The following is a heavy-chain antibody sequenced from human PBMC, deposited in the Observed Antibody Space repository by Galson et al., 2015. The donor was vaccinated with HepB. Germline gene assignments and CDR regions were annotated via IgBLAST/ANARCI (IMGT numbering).Heavy chain of an antibody. J-gene: IGHJ4*02. CDR2: ISGSGGST. D-gene: IGHD2-2*01. V-gene: IGHV3-23*01. CDR1: GFSFSSYA. Sequence: SLRLSCAASGFSFSSYAMSWVRQAPGKGLEWVSAISGSGGSTYYADSVKGRFTISRDNSKNTLYLQMNSLRAEDTAVYYCARDLSRHQLLVHYWGQGTLVTVSS. CDR3: ARDLSRHQLLVHY.